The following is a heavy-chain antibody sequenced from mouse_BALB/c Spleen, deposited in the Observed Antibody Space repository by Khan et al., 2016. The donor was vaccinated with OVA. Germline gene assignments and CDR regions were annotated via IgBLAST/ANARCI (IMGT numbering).Heavy chain of an antibody. CDR1: GYSFTTYY. J-gene: IGHJ3*01. CDR3: ARHGYVGWFAY. V-gene: IGHV1S135*01. Sequence: VQLQESGPELMKPGTSVKISCKASGYSFTTYYIHWVMQSHGKGLEWIGYIDPFSGDTTFNQKFKGKATLTVDKSSSTAYIHLSNLTSEDSAIYYCARHGYVGWFAYWGQGTLVTVSA. CDR2: IDPFSGDT. D-gene: IGHD2-2*01.